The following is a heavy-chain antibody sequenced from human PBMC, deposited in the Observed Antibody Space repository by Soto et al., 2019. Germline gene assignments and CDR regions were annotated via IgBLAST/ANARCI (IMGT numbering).Heavy chain of an antibody. CDR3: AKDAIIVSSSFNYLDF. V-gene: IGHV3-23*01. D-gene: IGHD6-13*01. CDR1: GFFPSSNA. CDR2: ISSSGGAT. J-gene: IGHJ4*02. Sequence: GGSLGSPGLDCGFFPSSNAMSWVRQPLGKGLWWVSGISSSGGATSYAGSVKGRFTISIDNSKNTLYLQVNSLSAEDTAIYYCAKDAIIVSSSFNYLDFWGQGALLTVSS.